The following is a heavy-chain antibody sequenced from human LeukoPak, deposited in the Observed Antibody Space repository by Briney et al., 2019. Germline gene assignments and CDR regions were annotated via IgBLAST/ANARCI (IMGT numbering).Heavy chain of an antibody. Sequence: GGSLRLSCAASGFTFSSYGMSWVRQAPGKGLEWVSAISGSGGSTYYADSVKGRFTISRDNSKNTLYLQMNSLRAEDTAVYYCAKVVPGIAVAGTPDGAFDIWGQGTMVTVSS. V-gene: IGHV3-23*01. CDR3: AKVVPGIAVAGTPDGAFDI. D-gene: IGHD6-19*01. CDR2: ISGSGGST. J-gene: IGHJ3*02. CDR1: GFTFSSYG.